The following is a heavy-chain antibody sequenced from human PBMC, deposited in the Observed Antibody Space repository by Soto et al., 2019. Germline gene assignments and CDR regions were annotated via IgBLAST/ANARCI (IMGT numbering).Heavy chain of an antibody. CDR2: LYWNTEK. Sequence: QITLKESGPTLVKPTQTLTLTCTFSGFSLTTGGVGVGWFRQPPGKALEWLADLYWNTEKNHSPSLRGRLIIAKDTSRDQVLLTVTNVEKTDTATYYCAPRLTGHGMAVWGQGTTVTVSS. J-gene: IGHJ6*02. V-gene: IGHV2-5*01. D-gene: IGHD3-16*01. CDR1: GFSLTTGGVG. CDR3: APRLTGHGMAV.